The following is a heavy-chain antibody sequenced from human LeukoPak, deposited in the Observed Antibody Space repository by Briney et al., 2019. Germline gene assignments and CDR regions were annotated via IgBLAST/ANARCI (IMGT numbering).Heavy chain of an antibody. V-gene: IGHV4-59*01. J-gene: IGHJ4*02. CDR2: IYYSGST. D-gene: IGHD3-16*01. Sequence: SETLSLTYTVSGGSIRSYYWSWIRQPPGKGLEWIGYIYYSGSTNYNPSLKSRVTISVDTSKNQFSLKLSSVTAADTAVYYCARNTGEFWGQGTLVTVSS. CDR3: ARNTGEF. CDR1: GGSIRSYY.